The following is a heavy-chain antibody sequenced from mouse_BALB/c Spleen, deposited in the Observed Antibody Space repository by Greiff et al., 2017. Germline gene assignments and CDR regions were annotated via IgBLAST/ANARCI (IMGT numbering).Heavy chain of an antibody. CDR2: IYPGDGDT. CDR3: ARKRAYDYDAFAY. CDR1: GYTFTSYW. J-gene: IGHJ3*01. V-gene: IGHV1-87*01. D-gene: IGHD2-4*01. Sequence: QVQLQQSGAELARPGASVKLSCKASGYTFTSYWMQWVKQRPGQGLEWIGAIYPGDGDTRYTQKFKGKATLTADKSSSTAYMQLSSLASEDSAVYYCARKRAYDYDAFAYWGQGTLVTVSA.